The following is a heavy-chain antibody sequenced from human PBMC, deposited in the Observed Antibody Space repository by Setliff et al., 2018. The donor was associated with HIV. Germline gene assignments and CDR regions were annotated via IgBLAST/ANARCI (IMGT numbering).Heavy chain of an antibody. CDR3: ARDIRRGPSFGIGEAFDN. J-gene: IGHJ3*02. CDR1: GFPFSLYS. CDR2: INGNTLYI. Sequence: GGSLRLSCAASGFPFSLYSMNWVRQTPGRGLEWVSSINGNTLYIPYAASVRRRFTISRDNAKGSLYLQINSLRGDDTALYYCARDIRRGPSFGIGEAFDNWGRGTTVTVSS. D-gene: IGHD1-20*01. V-gene: IGHV3-21*04.